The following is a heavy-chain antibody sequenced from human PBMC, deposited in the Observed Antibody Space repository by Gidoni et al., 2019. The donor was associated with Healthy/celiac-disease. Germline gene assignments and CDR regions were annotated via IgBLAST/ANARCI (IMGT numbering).Heavy chain of an antibody. V-gene: IGHV3-53*01. J-gene: IGHJ3*02. CDR1: GFNVSSNY. Sequence: AQVAESGGGLIELGGCLSCSCLASGFNVSSNYMSWVRQAPGKGLEWDAGIYSGGNTVYADSVKSPFTISRDNLKNTLHLKRNSLRIEDTALYYCARGQSGDTAMKAFDIWGQGTMVTVSS. CDR3: ARGQSGDTAMKAFDI. CDR2: IYSGGNT. D-gene: IGHD5-18*01.